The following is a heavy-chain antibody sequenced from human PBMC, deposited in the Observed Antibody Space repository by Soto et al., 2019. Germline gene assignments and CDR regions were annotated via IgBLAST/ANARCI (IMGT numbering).Heavy chain of an antibody. V-gene: IGHV3-30-3*01. D-gene: IGHD5-18*01. J-gene: IGHJ6*02. CDR3: ARDTGPNGYNYSYFGMDV. CDR1: GFTFSNYA. CDR2: ISYDGSDK. Sequence: QVHLVESGGGVVQPGRSLRLSCAASGFTFSNYAMHWVRQAPGKGLEWVAVISYDGSDKYNANSVKGRFTISRDNSKNTLYLQINSLRAEDTAVYYCARDTGPNGYNYSYFGMDVWGQGTTVTVSS.